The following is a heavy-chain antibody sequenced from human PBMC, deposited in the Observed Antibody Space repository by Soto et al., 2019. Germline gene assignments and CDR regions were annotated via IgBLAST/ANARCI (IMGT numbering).Heavy chain of an antibody. J-gene: IGHJ4*02. V-gene: IGHV3-30-3*01. Sequence: QVQLVESGGGVVQPGGSLRLSCVASGFTFSTYAMHWVRQAPGKGLEWVAVISSDGSNKYYAASVNGRFTISRDNSRNTLYMQVNTVRVEDTAVYYCVREPKEGKEQRLDYWGQGTLVTVSS. CDR2: ISSDGSNK. D-gene: IGHD3-16*01. CDR1: GFTFSTYA. CDR3: VREPKEGKEQRLDY.